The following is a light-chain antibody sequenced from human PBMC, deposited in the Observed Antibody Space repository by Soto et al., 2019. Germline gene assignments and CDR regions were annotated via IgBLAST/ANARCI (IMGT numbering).Light chain of an antibody. CDR3: QQYNNWPPWT. Sequence: QMTQSPSSLSASVGEKIIITCRASRDVGSDVSWYQQKPGQAPKLLIYAASNLYTGVPARFSGTGSGTEFTLTISSLQSEDFAVYYCQQYNNWPPWTFGQGTKVDIK. V-gene: IGKV1-17*01. J-gene: IGKJ1*01. CDR1: RDVGSD. CDR2: AAS.